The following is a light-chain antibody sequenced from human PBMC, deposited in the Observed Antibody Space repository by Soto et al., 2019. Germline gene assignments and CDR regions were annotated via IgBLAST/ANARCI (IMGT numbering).Light chain of an antibody. Sequence: DIQMTQSPSSLSASVGDRVTITCQASQDISNYLNWYQQKPGKAPKLLIYAASSLQSGVPSRFSGSGSGTDFTLTISSLQPEDFATYSCQQSYSTTWTFGQGTKVDIK. V-gene: IGKV1-39*01. J-gene: IGKJ1*01. CDR2: AAS. CDR1: QDISNY. CDR3: QQSYSTTWT.